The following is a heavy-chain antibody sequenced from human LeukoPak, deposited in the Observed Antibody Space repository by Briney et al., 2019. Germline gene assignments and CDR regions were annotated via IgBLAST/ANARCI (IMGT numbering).Heavy chain of an antibody. CDR3: ARVARYYLGGYFDY. Sequence: ASVKVSCKASGGTFSSYAISWVRQAPGQGLEWMGGIIPIFGTANYAQKLQGRVTMTTDTSTSTAYMELRSLRSDDTAVYYCARVARYYLGGYFDYWGQGTLVTVSS. V-gene: IGHV1-69*05. D-gene: IGHD1-26*01. CDR2: IIPIFGTA. J-gene: IGHJ4*02. CDR1: GGTFSSYA.